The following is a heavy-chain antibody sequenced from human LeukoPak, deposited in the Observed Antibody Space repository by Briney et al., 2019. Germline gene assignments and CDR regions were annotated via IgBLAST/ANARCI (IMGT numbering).Heavy chain of an antibody. Sequence: EASVTVSCKASGGTFSSYAISWVRQAPGQGLEWMGGIIPIFGTANYAQKFRGRVTITADKSTSTAYMELSSLRSEDTAVYYCAGSGTVISYYFDYWGQGTLVTVSS. D-gene: IGHD4-17*01. CDR2: IIPIFGTA. CDR1: GGTFSSYA. CDR3: AGSGTVISYYFDY. V-gene: IGHV1-69*06. J-gene: IGHJ4*02.